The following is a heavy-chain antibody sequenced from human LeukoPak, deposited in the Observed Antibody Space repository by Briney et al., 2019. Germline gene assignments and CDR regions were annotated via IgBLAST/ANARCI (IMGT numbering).Heavy chain of an antibody. J-gene: IGHJ5*02. V-gene: IGHV4-59*08. D-gene: IGHD2/OR15-2a*01. CDR3: ARHPFQYPFDH. CDR2: IYHSGHT. CDR1: GASVSSDY. Sequence: SETLSLTCTVSGASVSSDYWSWIRQSPGKGLEWIGYIYHSGHTMSNPSLKSRVSLSLDTSNNQFSLKLSSVTAADTAVYYCARHPFQYPFDHWGQGTVISVSS.